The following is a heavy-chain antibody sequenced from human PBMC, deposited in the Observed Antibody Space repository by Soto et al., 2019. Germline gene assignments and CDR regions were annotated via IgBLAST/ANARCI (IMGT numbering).Heavy chain of an antibody. CDR2: IGGVGGDT. V-gene: IGHV3-23*01. CDR3: ARDAVPYNGKWDWFDP. CDR1: GFIFGDYA. J-gene: IGHJ5*02. D-gene: IGHD1-26*01. Sequence: DVQLLESGGGLVQPGGSLRLYCAASGFIFGDYAMSWVRQAPGKGLEWVSSIGGVGGDTYYAASVKGRFTISRDTSKHTLYLQMNSLRAEDTAVYYCARDAVPYNGKWDWFDPWGQGTLVTVSS.